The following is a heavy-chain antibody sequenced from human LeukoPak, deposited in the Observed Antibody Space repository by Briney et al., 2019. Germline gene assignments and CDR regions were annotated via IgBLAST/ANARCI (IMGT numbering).Heavy chain of an antibody. CDR1: GYTFTSYG. V-gene: IGHV1-18*01. CDR3: ARDTLPFDGYNTPDIQNRFDY. Sequence: VSVKVSCKASGYTFTSYGISWVRQAPGQGLEWMGWISAYNVNTNYAQKLQGRVTMTTDTSTSTAYMELRSLRSDDTAVYYCARDTLPFDGYNTPDIQNRFDYWGQGTLVTVSS. CDR2: ISAYNVNT. D-gene: IGHD5-24*01. J-gene: IGHJ4*02.